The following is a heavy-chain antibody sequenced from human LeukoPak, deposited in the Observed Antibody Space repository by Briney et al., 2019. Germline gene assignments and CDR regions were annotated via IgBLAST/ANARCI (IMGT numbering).Heavy chain of an antibody. V-gene: IGHV1-8*01. Sequence: ASVKVSCKASGYTFTSYDINWVRQATGQGLEWMGWMNPNSGNTGYAQKFQGRVTMTRNTSISTAYMELSSLRSEDTAVYYCARVPLRTLAGYYYYYGMDVWGQGTTVTVSS. CDR1: GYTFTSYD. J-gene: IGHJ6*02. CDR3: ARVPLRTLAGYYYYYGMDV. CDR2: MNPNSGNT. D-gene: IGHD1-14*01.